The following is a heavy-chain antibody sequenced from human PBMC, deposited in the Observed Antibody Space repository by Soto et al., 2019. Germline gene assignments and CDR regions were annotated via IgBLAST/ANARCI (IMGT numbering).Heavy chain of an antibody. V-gene: IGHV1-2*02. Sequence: QLHLVQSGAVVKKPGASVTVSCSASGYPVTAYYMHWVRQAPGRGLEWMGGVNPATGAAKYTQTFQGRVTMTRETSTSTLFMELSGPTSEDTAVFYCARGGGVGVAGSAAFDMWGQGTLVTVSS. CDR1: GYPVTAYY. D-gene: IGHD3-3*01. CDR2: VNPATGAA. J-gene: IGHJ3*02. CDR3: ARGGGVGVAGSAAFDM.